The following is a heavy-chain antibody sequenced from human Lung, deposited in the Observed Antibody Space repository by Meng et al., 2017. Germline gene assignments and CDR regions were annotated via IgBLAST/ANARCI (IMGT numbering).Heavy chain of an antibody. CDR1: GGSFSDYY. J-gene: IGHJ4*02. V-gene: IGHV4-34*01. CDR2: INHSGST. D-gene: IGHD4-11*01. Sequence: QLQPWGAVLLKPSETLSLTCVVSGGSFSDYYWSWIRQPPGKGLEWIGEINHSGSTNYNPSLESRATISVDTSQNNLSLKLSSVTAADSAVYYCARGPTTMAHDFDYWGQGTLVTVSS. CDR3: ARGPTTMAHDFDY.